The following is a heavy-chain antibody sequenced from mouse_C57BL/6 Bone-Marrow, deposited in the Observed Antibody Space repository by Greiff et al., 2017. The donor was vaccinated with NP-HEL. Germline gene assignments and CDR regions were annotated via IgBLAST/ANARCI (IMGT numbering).Heavy chain of an antibody. Sequence: VQLQQSGPGLVQPSQSLSITCTVSGFSFTSYGVHWVRQSPGKGLEWLGVIWSGGSTDYHAAFISRLSISKDNSKSKVFFKMNSLQADDTAIYYCASKLGPYYAMDDWGQGTSVTVSS. D-gene: IGHD4-1*01. CDR3: ASKLGPYYAMDD. CDR2: IWSGGST. CDR1: GFSFTSYG. J-gene: IGHJ4*01. V-gene: IGHV2-2*01.